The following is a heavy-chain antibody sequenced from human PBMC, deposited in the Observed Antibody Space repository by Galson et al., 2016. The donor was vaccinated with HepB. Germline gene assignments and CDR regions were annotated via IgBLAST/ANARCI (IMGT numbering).Heavy chain of an antibody. CDR1: GGSIGRGDYY. CDR3: ARDRGAVAATGWFDP. J-gene: IGHJ5*02. Sequence: PLSLTCSVSGGSIGRGDYYWSWIRQFPGKGLEWIGYIYYSGSTYFNPSLKSRLSMSVDAPKNQFSLQLTSVTAADTAVYYCARDRGAVAATGWFDPWGQGTLVTVSS. CDR2: IYYSGST. V-gene: IGHV4-31*03. D-gene: IGHD6-19*01.